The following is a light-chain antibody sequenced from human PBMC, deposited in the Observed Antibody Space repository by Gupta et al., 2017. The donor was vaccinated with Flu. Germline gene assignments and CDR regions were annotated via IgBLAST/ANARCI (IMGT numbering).Light chain of an antibody. CDR1: QSVLYSSTIKNF. CDR2: WAS. J-gene: IGKJ2*01. V-gene: IGKV4-1*01. Sequence: DIVMTQSPASLAVLLGERATINCKSSQSVLYSSTIKNFLTRYQQKPGQPPRRLIYWASTRESGVPDRFSGSGSGTDFTLTISSLQAEDVAVYYCQQYYDLPYTFGQGTKLEIK. CDR3: QQYYDLPYT.